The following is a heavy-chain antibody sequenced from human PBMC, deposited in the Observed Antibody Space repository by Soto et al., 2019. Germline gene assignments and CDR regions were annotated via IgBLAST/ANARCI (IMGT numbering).Heavy chain of an antibody. Sequence: QVQLVQSGAEVKKPGASVKVPCKASGYTFTSYGISWVRQAPGQGLEWMGWISAYNGNTNYAQKLQGRVTMTTDTSTSTAYMELRSLRSDDTAVYYCARDTLGTYYYGSGSYFLFDYWGQGTLVTVSS. CDR2: ISAYNGNT. V-gene: IGHV1-18*01. D-gene: IGHD3-10*01. CDR1: GYTFTSYG. J-gene: IGHJ4*02. CDR3: ARDTLGTYYYGSGSYFLFDY.